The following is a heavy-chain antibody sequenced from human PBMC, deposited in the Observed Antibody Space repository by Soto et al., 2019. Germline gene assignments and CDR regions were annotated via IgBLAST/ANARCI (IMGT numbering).Heavy chain of an antibody. CDR1: GGSISSSSYY. CDR3: ARFALKGVAAAVYYFDY. Sequence: SETLSLTCTVSGGSISSSSYYWGWIRQPPGKGLEWIGSIYYSGSTYYNPSLKSRVTISVDTSKNQFSLKLSSVTAADTAVYYCARFALKGVAAAVYYFDYWGQGTLVTVSS. J-gene: IGHJ4*02. CDR2: IYYSGST. V-gene: IGHV4-39*07. D-gene: IGHD6-13*01.